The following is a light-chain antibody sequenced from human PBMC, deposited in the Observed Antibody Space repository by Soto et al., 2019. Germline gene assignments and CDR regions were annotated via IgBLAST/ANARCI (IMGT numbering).Light chain of an antibody. CDR2: AVS. V-gene: IGLV2-14*01. J-gene: IGLJ2*01. CDR1: SSDVVGYNY. Sequence: QSALTQPASVSGSPGQSITISCTGTSSDVVGYNYVSWYQQHPGKAPKLMIYAVSNRPSGVSNRVSGSKSGNTASLTISGLQAEDEADYYCSSYTSSSTLLFGGGTKLTVL. CDR3: SSYTSSSTLL.